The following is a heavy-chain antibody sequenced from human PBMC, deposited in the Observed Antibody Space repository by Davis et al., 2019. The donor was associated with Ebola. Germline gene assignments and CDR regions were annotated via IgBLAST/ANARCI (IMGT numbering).Heavy chain of an antibody. V-gene: IGHV3-33*01. CDR2: IWYDGSNK. J-gene: IGHJ6*02. Sequence: GESLKISCAASGFTFSSYGMHWVRQAPGKGLEWVAVIWYDGSNKYYADSVKGRFTISRDNSKNTLYLQMNSLRAEDTAVYYCARFLTIAVAGFYYYYYGMDVWGQGTTVTVSS. CDR3: ARFLTIAVAGFYYYYYGMDV. CDR1: GFTFSSYG. D-gene: IGHD6-19*01.